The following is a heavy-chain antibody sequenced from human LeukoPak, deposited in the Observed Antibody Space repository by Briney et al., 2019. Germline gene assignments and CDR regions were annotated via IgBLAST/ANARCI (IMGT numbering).Heavy chain of an antibody. V-gene: IGHV4-59*01. CDR2: IYYSGST. Sequence: SETLSLTCTVSGAPISSYYWSWIRQPPRKGLEWIGYIYYSGSTNYKSSLKSRVTISVDTSTNQFSLKLSSVTAADTAVYYCARTTEGGYSYGYFYYYYMDVWGKGTTVTISS. D-gene: IGHD5-18*01. CDR3: ARTTEGGYSYGYFYYYYMDV. J-gene: IGHJ6*03. CDR1: GAPISSYY.